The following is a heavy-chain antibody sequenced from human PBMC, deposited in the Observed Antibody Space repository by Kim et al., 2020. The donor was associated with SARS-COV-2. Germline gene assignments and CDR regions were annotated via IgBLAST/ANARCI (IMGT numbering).Heavy chain of an antibody. CDR2: IWYDGSNK. CDR3: TKFHAGGGYASDY. V-gene: IGHV3-33*06. Sequence: GGSLRLSCAASGFTFSSYGMHWVRQAPGKGLEWVAVIWYDGSNKYYADSVKGRFTISRDNSKNTLYLQMNSLRAEDTAVYYCTKFHAGGGYASDYWGQGTLVTVSS. J-gene: IGHJ4*02. CDR1: GFTFSSYG. D-gene: IGHD5-12*01.